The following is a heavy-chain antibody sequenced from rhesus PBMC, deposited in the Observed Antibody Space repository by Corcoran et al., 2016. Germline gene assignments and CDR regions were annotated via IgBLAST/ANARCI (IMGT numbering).Heavy chain of an antibody. V-gene: IGHV4-147*01. CDR1: GGSVSRTF. CDR3: AREVGRGFDY. CDR2: IYGGDGST. Sequence: QVQLQESGPGLGKPSETLSLTCAGPGGSVSRTFWSWSRPPPGKGLEWIGRIYGGDGSTNYNPSLTSRVTFSTDTSKNQFSLKLTSVTAADTAVYYCAREVGRGFDYWGQGVLVTVSS. J-gene: IGHJ4*01. D-gene: IGHD2-39*01.